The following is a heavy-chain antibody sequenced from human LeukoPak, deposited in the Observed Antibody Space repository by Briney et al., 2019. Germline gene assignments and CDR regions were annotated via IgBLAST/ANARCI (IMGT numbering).Heavy chain of an antibody. J-gene: IGHJ4*02. D-gene: IGHD3-9*01. CDR3: ATHFDIMTPFDY. V-gene: IGHV3-23*01. Sequence: PGGSLRLSCVVSGFRFSSYAMSWVRQAPGQGLEWVSGISASGGSTYYADSVKGRFTISRDNSKATLYLQMDSLRAEDTATYYCATHFDIMTPFDYWGQGTLVFVSS. CDR2: ISASGGST. CDR1: GFRFSSYA.